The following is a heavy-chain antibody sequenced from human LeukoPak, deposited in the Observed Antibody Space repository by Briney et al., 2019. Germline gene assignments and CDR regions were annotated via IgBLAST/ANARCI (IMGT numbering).Heavy chain of an antibody. Sequence: SETLSLTCTVSGGSISSGSYYWSWIRQPAGKGLEWIGRIDTSGSTNYNPSLKSRVTISVDTSKNQFSLKLSSVTAADTAVYYCARGRVGAGTGDYWGQGALVTVSS. CDR3: ARGRVGAGTGDY. V-gene: IGHV4-61*02. CDR2: IDTSGST. J-gene: IGHJ4*02. D-gene: IGHD6-13*01. CDR1: GGSISSGSYY.